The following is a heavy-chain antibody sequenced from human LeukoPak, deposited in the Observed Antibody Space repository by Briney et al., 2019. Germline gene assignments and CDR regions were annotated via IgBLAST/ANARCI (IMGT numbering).Heavy chain of an antibody. Sequence: ASVKVSCETSVYTFTTHGISCVRQAPGQGLEWRGWISTSKGNTNYAQNFKGSLTMPTDRSTTTAYMELRSLSSDDTAVYYCARDWPTVITAYWGQGTLVTVSS. CDR1: VYTFTTHG. CDR3: ARDWPTVITAY. V-gene: IGHV1-18*01. J-gene: IGHJ4*02. D-gene: IGHD4-11*01. CDR2: ISTSKGNT.